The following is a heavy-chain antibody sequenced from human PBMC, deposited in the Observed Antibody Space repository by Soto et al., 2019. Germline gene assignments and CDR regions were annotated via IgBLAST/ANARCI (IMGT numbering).Heavy chain of an antibody. Sequence: HPGGSLRLSCAASGFTFSSYGMHWVRQAPGKGLEWVAVISYDGSNKYYADSVKGRFTISRDNSKNTLYLQMNSLRAEDTAVYYCAKDRGYSYGLTFDYWGQGTLVTVSS. CDR1: GFTFSSYG. J-gene: IGHJ4*02. CDR2: ISYDGSNK. V-gene: IGHV3-30*18. CDR3: AKDRGYSYGLTFDY. D-gene: IGHD5-18*01.